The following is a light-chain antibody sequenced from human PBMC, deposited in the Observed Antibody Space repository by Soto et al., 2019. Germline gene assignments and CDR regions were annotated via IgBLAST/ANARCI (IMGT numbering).Light chain of an antibody. CDR1: QSVSSN. V-gene: IGKV3-15*01. CDR2: GAF. Sequence: EIVMTQSPATLSVSPGVRVTLSCRASQSVSSNLAWYQQKPGQAPRLLIYGAFTRATGIPARFSGSGSGTEFTLTISSLQSEDFAVYYCQQYKNWPPLTFGGGTKVEIK. J-gene: IGKJ4*01. CDR3: QQYKNWPPLT.